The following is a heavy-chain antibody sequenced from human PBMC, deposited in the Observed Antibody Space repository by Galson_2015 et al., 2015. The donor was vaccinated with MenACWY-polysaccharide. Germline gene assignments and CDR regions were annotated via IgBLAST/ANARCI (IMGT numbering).Heavy chain of an antibody. Sequence: SLRLSCAASGFSLSDYYMSWFRQAPGRRLEWIAYISSGAATIYHADSVKGRFTISRDNAENTLYLQMDNLRAEDTALYYCARGGFCRTSSCYEPYPEGMDVWGQGTLVTVSS. V-gene: IGHV3-11*01. CDR1: GFSLSDYY. CDR3: ARGGFCRTSSCYEPYPEGMDV. CDR2: ISSGAATI. D-gene: IGHD2-2*01. J-gene: IGHJ6*02.